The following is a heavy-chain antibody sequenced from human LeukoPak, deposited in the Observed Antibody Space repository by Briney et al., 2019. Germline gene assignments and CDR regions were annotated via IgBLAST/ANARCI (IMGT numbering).Heavy chain of an antibody. D-gene: IGHD3-3*01. V-gene: IGHV1-8*01. J-gene: IGHJ1*01. CDR2: MDPNSGNT. CDR1: GYTFTSYD. CDR3: ARGPHRHYDFWSGYYSALYFQH. Sequence: ASVKVSCKASGYTFTSYDINWVRQATGQGLEWMGWMDPNSGNTGYAQKFQGRVTMTRNTSISTAYMELSSLRSEDTAVYYCARGPHRHYDFWSGYYSALYFQHWGQGTLVTVSS.